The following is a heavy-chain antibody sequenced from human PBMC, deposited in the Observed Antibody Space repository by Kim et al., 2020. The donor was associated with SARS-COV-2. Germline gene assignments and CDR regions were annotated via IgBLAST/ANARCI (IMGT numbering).Heavy chain of an antibody. J-gene: IGHJ6*02. CDR3: AKDPKGEAAPGKYYYYYGMDV. CDR2: ISGSGGST. D-gene: IGHD2-15*01. Sequence: GGSLRLSCAASGFTFSSYAMSWVRQAPGKGLEWVSAISGSGGSTYYADSVKGRFTISRDNSKNTLYLQMNSLRAEDTAVYYCAKDPKGEAAPGKYYYYYGMDVWGQGTTVTVSS. CDR1: GFTFSSYA. V-gene: IGHV3-23*01.